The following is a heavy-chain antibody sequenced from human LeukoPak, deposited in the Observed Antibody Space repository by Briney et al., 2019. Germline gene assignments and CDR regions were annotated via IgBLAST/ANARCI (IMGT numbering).Heavy chain of an antibody. CDR2: IYSGGST. Sequence: GGSLRLSCAASGFTVGNNYMGWVRQAPGKGLECVAVIYSGGSTYYADSVKGRFSISRDNSKNTVFLQMMSLRAEDTAVFYWAGDPATGANQFYGGRPYCYYGMDVWGQGPAVLVSS. J-gene: IGHJ6*02. CDR3: AGDPATGANQFYGGRPYCYYGMDV. CDR1: GFTVGNNY. D-gene: IGHD3-16*01. V-gene: IGHV3-66*01.